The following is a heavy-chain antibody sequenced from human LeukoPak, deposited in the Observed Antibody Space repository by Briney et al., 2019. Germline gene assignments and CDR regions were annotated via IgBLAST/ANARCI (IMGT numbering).Heavy chain of an antibody. J-gene: IGHJ4*02. V-gene: IGHV3-23*01. CDR1: GFTFSSYA. CDR2: ISGSGGST. Sequence: GGSLRLSCAASGFTFSSYAMSWVRQAPGKGLEWVSAISGSGGSTYYADSVKGRFTISRDDSKNTLYLQMNSLRAEDTAVYYCAKRDFFYGDYDYWGQGTLVTVSS. D-gene: IGHD4-17*01. CDR3: AKRDFFYGDYDY.